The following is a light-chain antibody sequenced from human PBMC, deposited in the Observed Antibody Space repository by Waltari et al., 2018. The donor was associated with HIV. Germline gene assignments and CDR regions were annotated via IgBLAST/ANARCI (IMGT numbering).Light chain of an antibody. J-gene: IGLJ2*01. V-gene: IGLV4-69*01. CDR1: SGHSYYA. CDR2: LNNDGSH. CDR3: QTWGTGIHVV. Sequence: QLVLTQSPSASASLGASVRLTCTLSSGHSYYAIAWHQQQPGKGPRYLMELNNDGSHTKGDGIPDRFSGSSSGAERYLTISSLQSEDEADYYCQTWGTGIHVVFGGGTKLSVL.